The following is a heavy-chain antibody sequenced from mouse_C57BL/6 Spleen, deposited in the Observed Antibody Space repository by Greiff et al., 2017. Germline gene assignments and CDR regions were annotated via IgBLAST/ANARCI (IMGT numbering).Heavy chain of an antibody. CDR2: IDPSDSYT. Sequence: QVQLQQPGAELVMPGASVKLSCKASGYTFTSYWMHWVKQRPGQGLEWIGEIDPSDSYTNYNQKFKGKSTLTVAKSSSTAYMQLSSLTSEDSAVYYCARWGLGDGYPFAYWGQGTLVTVSA. CDR3: ARWGLGDGYPFAY. CDR1: GYTFTSYW. V-gene: IGHV1-69*01. D-gene: IGHD2-3*01. J-gene: IGHJ3*01.